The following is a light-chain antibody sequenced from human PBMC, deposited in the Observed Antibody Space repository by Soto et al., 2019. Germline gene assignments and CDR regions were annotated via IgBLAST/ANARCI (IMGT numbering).Light chain of an antibody. V-gene: IGLV2-14*01. J-gene: IGLJ2*01. CDR2: EVS. Sequence: QSALTQPASVSGSPGQSITISCTGIRSDVGGYDYVSWYQHHPGKAPKLMIYEVSNRPSGVSNRFSGSKSGNTASLAISGLQAEDEADYYCCSYASSSTLLFGGGTKLTGL. CDR1: RSDVGGYDY. CDR3: CSYASSSTLL.